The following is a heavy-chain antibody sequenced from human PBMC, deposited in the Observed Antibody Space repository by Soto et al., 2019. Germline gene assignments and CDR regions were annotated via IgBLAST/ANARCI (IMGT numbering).Heavy chain of an antibody. Sequence: QVQLQESGPGLVKPSQTLSLTCSVSGESISSGGYYWSWIRHHPGKGLEWIGYIYDSESAYYNPSLQSRVTISMDTSNNHFAMRLSSVTAADTAVYYCARASSSSSAADYWGQGTLATVSS. CDR3: ARASSSSSAADY. D-gene: IGHD6-6*01. CDR1: GESISSGGYY. J-gene: IGHJ4*02. V-gene: IGHV4-31*03. CDR2: IYDSESA.